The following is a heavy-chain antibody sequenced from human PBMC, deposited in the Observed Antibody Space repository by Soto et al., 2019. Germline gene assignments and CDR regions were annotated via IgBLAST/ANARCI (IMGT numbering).Heavy chain of an antibody. CDR1: GGSVRSSGYY. J-gene: IGHJ4*02. V-gene: IGHV4-39*01. CDR3: ARLILAFAEPFHH. D-gene: IGHD2-15*01. Sequence: SETVSHACTVSGGSVRSSGYYWAWIRQPPGKGLEWIGSLYSSGKTYRNPSLKSRVTMSDDTSKNQLSLRLSSVTAADTAVYYCARLILAFAEPFHHCGQGTLVTVSS. CDR2: LYSSGKT.